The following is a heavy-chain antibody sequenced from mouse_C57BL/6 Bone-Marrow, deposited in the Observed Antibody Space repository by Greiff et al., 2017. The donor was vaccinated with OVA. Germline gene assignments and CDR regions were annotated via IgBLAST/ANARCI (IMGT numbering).Heavy chain of an antibody. Sequence: VQLQQSGAELVRPGPSVKVSCKASGYAFTNYLIEWVKQRPGQGLEWIGVINPGSGGTNYNEKFKGKATLTADKSSSTAYMQLSSLTSEDSAVYFCARSIYYYGSSPLAYWGQGTLVTVSA. V-gene: IGHV1-54*01. J-gene: IGHJ3*01. CDR1: GYAFTNYL. CDR3: ARSIYYYGSSPLAY. CDR2: INPGSGGT. D-gene: IGHD1-1*01.